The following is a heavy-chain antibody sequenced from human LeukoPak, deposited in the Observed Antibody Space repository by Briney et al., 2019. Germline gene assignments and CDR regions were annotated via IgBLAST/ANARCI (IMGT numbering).Heavy chain of an antibody. CDR1: GGSISSYY. CDR3: ARGVCGGDCYSNWYFDL. D-gene: IGHD2-21*02. Sequence: SETLSLTCTVSGGSISSYYWSWIRQPPGKELEWIGYIYYSGSTNYNPSLKSRVTISVDTSKNQFSLKLSSVTAADTAVYYCARGVCGGDCYSNWYFDLWGRGTLVTVSS. V-gene: IGHV4-59*01. J-gene: IGHJ2*01. CDR2: IYYSGST.